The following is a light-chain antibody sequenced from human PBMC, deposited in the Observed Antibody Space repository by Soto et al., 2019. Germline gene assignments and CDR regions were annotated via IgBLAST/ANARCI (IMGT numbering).Light chain of an antibody. J-gene: IGKJ1*01. Sequence: IVLTQYPATLSLSPGERATLSCRASQSVSSYLAWYQQKPGEAPRLLIYDSSDRATGIPARVSGSGSGTDLTLTITSLEPEDFEVYYCQQRSNSTRTFGQGTKVDIK. CDR1: QSVSSY. CDR3: QQRSNSTRT. V-gene: IGKV3-11*01. CDR2: DSS.